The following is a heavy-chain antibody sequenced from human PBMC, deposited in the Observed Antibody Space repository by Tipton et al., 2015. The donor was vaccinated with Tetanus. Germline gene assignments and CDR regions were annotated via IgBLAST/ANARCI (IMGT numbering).Heavy chain of an antibody. D-gene: IGHD5-24*01. V-gene: IGHV3-7*01. Sequence: GSLRLSCAASGFTFSTFWMSWVRQAPGKGLEWVANIKEDGSQKYYVDSVKGRFTISRDSAKNSLFLEMNSLRAEDTAVYYCARARGYNYLDFYGMDVWGQGTTVTVS. J-gene: IGHJ6*02. CDR2: IKEDGSQK. CDR1: GFTFSTFW. CDR3: ARARGYNYLDFYGMDV.